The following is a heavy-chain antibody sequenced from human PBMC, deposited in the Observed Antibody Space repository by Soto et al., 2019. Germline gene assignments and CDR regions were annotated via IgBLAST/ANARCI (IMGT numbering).Heavy chain of an antibody. Sequence: PGGSLRLSCAASGFTFSSYAMHWVRQAPGKGLEWVAAISYEGSSQYYADSVKGRFTISRDNSENTVYLQMNSLRAEDTALYYCAKGRSYYYYYGVDVWGQGTTVTVAS. J-gene: IGHJ6*02. CDR3: AKGRSYYYYYGVDV. CDR2: ISYEGSSQ. CDR1: GFTFSSYA. V-gene: IGHV3-30-3*01.